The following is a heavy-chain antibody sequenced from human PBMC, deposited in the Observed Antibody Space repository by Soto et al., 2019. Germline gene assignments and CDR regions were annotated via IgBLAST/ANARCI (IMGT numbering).Heavy chain of an antibody. J-gene: IGHJ3*02. CDR3: ATLVGATFAFDI. Sequence: ASVKVSCKVSGYTLTELSMHWVRQAPGKGLEWMGGFDPEDGETIYAQKFQGRVTMTEDTSTDTAYMELSSLRSADTAVDYCATLVGATFAFDIWGQGKMVTVSS. CDR1: GYTLTELS. D-gene: IGHD1-26*01. CDR2: FDPEDGET. V-gene: IGHV1-24*01.